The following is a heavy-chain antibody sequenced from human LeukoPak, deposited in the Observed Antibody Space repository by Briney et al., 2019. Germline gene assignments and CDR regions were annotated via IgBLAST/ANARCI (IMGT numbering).Heavy chain of an antibody. CDR3: ATRESSMARTF. V-gene: IGHV3-7*01. D-gene: IGHD3-10*01. J-gene: IGHJ4*02. Sequence: GGSLRLSCAASGFIFSDYWMNWVRQVPGKGLEWVANINEIGTKKDYVDSVRGRFTISRDNTKNTLYLQMNSLRAEDTALYYCATRESSMARTFWGQGTLVTVSS. CDR1: GFIFSDYW. CDR2: INEIGTKK.